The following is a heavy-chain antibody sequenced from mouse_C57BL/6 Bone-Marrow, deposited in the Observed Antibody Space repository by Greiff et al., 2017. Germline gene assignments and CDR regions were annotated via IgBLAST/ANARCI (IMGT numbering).Heavy chain of an antibody. CDR3: ARVYSNFHYYAMDY. CDR2: ISDGGSYT. J-gene: IGHJ4*01. V-gene: IGHV5-4*01. Sequence: EVQRVESGGGLVKPGGSLKLSCAASGFTFSSYAMSWVRQTPEKRLEWVATISDGGSYTYYPDNVKGRFTISRDNAKNNLYLQKSHLKSEDTAMYYCARVYSNFHYYAMDYWGQGTSVTVSS. D-gene: IGHD2-5*01. CDR1: GFTFSSYA.